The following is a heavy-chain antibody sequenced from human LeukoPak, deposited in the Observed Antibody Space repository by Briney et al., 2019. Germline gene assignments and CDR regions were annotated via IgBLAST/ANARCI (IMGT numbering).Heavy chain of an antibody. CDR2: MYNSDSP. D-gene: IGHD6-19*01. Sequence: SETLSLTCTVSGASISSYYWTWIRQPAEKGLELIGRMYNSDSPNYNPSLKSRVTMSVDTSKNQVSLRLTSVTAADTAVYYCARESAVAGITALDYWGQGTLATVSS. J-gene: IGHJ4*02. V-gene: IGHV4-4*07. CDR3: ARESAVAGITALDY. CDR1: GASISSYY.